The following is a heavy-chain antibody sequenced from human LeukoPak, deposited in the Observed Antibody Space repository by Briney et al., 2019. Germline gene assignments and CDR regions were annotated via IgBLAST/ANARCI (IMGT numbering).Heavy chain of an antibody. D-gene: IGHD2-2*01. CDR3: ARDFTVVVPAATPGGNWFDP. Sequence: PGGSLRLSCAASGFTFSSYSMNWVRQAPGKGLEWVSSISSSSSYIYYADSVKGRFTISRDNAKNSLYLQMNSLRAEDTAVYYCARDFTVVVPAATPGGNWFDPWGQGTLVTVSS. J-gene: IGHJ5*02. CDR1: GFTFSSYS. CDR2: ISSSSSYI. V-gene: IGHV3-21*01.